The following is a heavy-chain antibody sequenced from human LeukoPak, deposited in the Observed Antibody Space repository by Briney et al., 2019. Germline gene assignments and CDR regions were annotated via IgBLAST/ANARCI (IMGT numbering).Heavy chain of an antibody. J-gene: IGHJ4*02. Sequence: GGSLRLSCEASGFTFKDFWMTWVRQAPGKGLEWVSYISSSSTIYYADSVKGRFTISRDNAKNSLYLQMNSLRDEDTAVYYCARAFGLTDYWGQGTLVTVSS. D-gene: IGHD3/OR15-3a*01. CDR2: ISSSSTI. CDR1: GFTFKDFW. V-gene: IGHV3-69-1*01. CDR3: ARAFGLTDY.